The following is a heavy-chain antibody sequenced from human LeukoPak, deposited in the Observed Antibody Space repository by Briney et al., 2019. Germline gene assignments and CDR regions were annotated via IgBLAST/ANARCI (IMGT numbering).Heavy chain of an antibody. CDR3: AKVSRGYCRGGTCYYYYG. V-gene: IGHV3-23*01. J-gene: IGHJ6*01. CDR1: GFTFSNYA. D-gene: IGHD2-15*01. Sequence: GGSLRLSCEASGFTFSNYAMSWVRQAPGKGLEWVSGICGHGISIYYADSVKGRFAISRDNPKSTLYLVMNSLRAEDTAVYYCAKVSRGYCRGGTCYYYYG. CDR2: ICGHGISI.